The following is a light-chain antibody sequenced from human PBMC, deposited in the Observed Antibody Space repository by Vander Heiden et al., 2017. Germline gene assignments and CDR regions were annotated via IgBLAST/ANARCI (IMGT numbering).Light chain of an antibody. V-gene: IGKV4-1*01. CDR2: WAS. CDR3: QQYYSTRT. CDR1: QSVFYSSNSKKY. J-gene: IGKJ1*01. Sequence: DIVLTQSPDSLAVSLGERATINCQSSQSVFYSSNSKKYLAWYQQKPGQLPKLLIYWASTRESGVPDRFSGSGSGTDFTLTISSLQAEDVAVYYCQQYYSTRTFGQGTKVEIK.